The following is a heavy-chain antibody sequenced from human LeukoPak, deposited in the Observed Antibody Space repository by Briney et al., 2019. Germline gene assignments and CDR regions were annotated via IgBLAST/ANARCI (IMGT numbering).Heavy chain of an antibody. J-gene: IGHJ4*02. Sequence: PSETLSLTCTVSGGSISSYYWSWIRQPPGKGLEWIGYIYYSGSTNYNPSLKSRVTISVDTSKNQFSLKLSSVTAADTAVHYCARGPHKYQLPAPYFDYWGQGTLVTVSS. D-gene: IGHD2-2*01. CDR1: GGSISSYY. V-gene: IGHV4-59*01. CDR3: ARGPHKYQLPAPYFDY. CDR2: IYYSGST.